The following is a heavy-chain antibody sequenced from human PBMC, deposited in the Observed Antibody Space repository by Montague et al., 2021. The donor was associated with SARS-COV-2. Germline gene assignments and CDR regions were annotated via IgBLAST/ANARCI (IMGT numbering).Heavy chain of an antibody. CDR3: ARGLGYTSMFRFFDY. V-gene: IGHV4-59*02. Sequence: SETLSLTCALSGGSVSGYYWAWIRQPPGKGLEWIGYMYYTGTSNYNPSLKSRVSMSIDTSKNHFSLNLTSVAAADTGVYYCARGLGYTSMFRFFDYWGHGAQVTVSS. CDR1: GGSVSGYY. J-gene: IGHJ4*01. D-gene: IGHD2-2*02. CDR2: MYYTGTS.